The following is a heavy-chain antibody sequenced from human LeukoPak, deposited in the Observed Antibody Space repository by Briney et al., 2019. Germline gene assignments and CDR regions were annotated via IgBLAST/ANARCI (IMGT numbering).Heavy chain of an antibody. CDR3: AREGQQLPQYYYYYYMDV. D-gene: IGHD6-13*01. CDR2: INPNSGGT. CDR1: GYTFTGYY. J-gene: IGHJ6*03. Sequence: GASVKVSCKASGYTFTGYYMHWVRQAPGQGLEWMGRINPNSGGTNYAQKFQGRVTMTRDTSISTAYMELSRLRSDDTAVYYCAREGQQLPQYYYYYYMDVWGTGTTVTVSS. V-gene: IGHV1-2*06.